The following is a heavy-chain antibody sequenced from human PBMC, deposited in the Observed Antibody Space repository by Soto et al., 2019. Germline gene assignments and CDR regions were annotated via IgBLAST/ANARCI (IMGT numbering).Heavy chain of an antibody. CDR3: ILDCTSMSCYGYLGVYV. CDR1: GGTFSSFL. D-gene: IGHD2-2*01. J-gene: IGHJ6*02. Sequence: QVQLVQSGAEVKTPGSSVKVSCKASGGTFSSFLMGWVRQAPGQGLEWMGGIIPVFGTATYAQKFQGRVTITADDSTSTVYMELSGLKSEDTAVYYCILDCTSMSCYGYLGVYVWGQGTTVTVSS. CDR2: IIPVFGTA. V-gene: IGHV1-69*01.